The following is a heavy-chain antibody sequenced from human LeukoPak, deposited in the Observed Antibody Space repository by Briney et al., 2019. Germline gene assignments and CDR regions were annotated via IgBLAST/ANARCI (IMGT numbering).Heavy chain of an antibody. V-gene: IGHV3-23*01. CDR3: AKPLTLVVVAAFFDY. J-gene: IGHJ4*02. CDR2: ISGSGGST. CDR1: GFTFSSYA. D-gene: IGHD2-15*01. Sequence: HSGGSLRLSCAASGFTFSSYAMSWVRQAPGKGLEWVSAISGSGGSTYYADSVKGRFTISRDNSKNTLYLQMNSLRAEDTAVYYCAKPLTLVVVAAFFDYWGQGTLVTVSS.